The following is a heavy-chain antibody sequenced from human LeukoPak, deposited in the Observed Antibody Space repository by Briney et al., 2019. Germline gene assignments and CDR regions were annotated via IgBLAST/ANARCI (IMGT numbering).Heavy chain of an antibody. CDR1: GFTFSTYS. CDR3: ARDGKYYYDSSGYYPIRD. J-gene: IGHJ4*02. CDR2: ISSSSSTI. D-gene: IGHD3-22*01. Sequence: PGGSLRLSCTASGFTFSTYSMNWVRQAPGKGLEWVSYISSSSSTIYYADSVKGRFTISRDNAKNSLYLQMNSLRDEDTAVYYCARDGKYYYDSSGYYPIRDWGQGTLVTVSS. V-gene: IGHV3-48*02.